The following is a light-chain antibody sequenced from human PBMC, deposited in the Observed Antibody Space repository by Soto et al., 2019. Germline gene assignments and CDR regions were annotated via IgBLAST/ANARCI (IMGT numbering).Light chain of an antibody. CDR1: QTVRNNY. CDR2: GAS. J-gene: IGKJ1*01. CDR3: QQTYSTPPT. Sequence: EFVLTPSPGTLSLSPVERATLSCRASQTVRNNYLAWYQQKPGQAPWLLIYGASSRATGIPDRLSGSGSGTDFTLTISSLQPEDFATYYCQQTYSTPPTFGQGTKVDIK. V-gene: IGKV3-20*01.